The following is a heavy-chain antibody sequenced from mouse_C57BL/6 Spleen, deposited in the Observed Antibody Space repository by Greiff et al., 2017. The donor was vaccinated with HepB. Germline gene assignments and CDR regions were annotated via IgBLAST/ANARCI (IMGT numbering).Heavy chain of an antibody. J-gene: IGHJ1*03. V-gene: IGHV1-39*01. CDR1: GYSFTDYN. CDR3: ARGDYYGSSYGGYFDV. D-gene: IGHD1-1*01. Sequence: EVQLQQSGPELVKPGASVKISCKASGYSFTDYNMNWVKQSNGKSLEWIGVINPNYGTTSYNQKFKGKATLTVDKSSSTAYMQLNSLTSEDSAVYYWARGDYYGSSYGGYFDVWGTGTTVTVSS. CDR2: INPNYGTT.